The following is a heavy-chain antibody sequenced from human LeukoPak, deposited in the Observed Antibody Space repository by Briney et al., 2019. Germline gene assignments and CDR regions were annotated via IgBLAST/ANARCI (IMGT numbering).Heavy chain of an antibody. J-gene: IGHJ4*02. CDR2: INIDGTVT. D-gene: IGHD6-19*01. V-gene: IGHV3-74*01. CDR1: GFTFSKYW. Sequence: GGSLRLSCAASGFTFSKYWMLWVRQAPGKGLESVSRINIDGTVTTYADSVKGRFTVSRDNADNTMFLQMNSVRDEDTAVYYCAAKQWLAPPPDSWGQGTPVTVSS. CDR3: AAKQWLAPPPDS.